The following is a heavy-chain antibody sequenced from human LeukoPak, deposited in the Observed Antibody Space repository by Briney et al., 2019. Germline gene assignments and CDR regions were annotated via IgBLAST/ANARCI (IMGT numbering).Heavy chain of an antibody. CDR3: AKVGTTMVRGALDY. CDR2: ISYDGSNK. CDR1: GFTFSSYA. D-gene: IGHD3-10*01. J-gene: IGHJ4*02. Sequence: PGRSLRLSCAASGFTFSSYAMHWVRQAPGKGLEWVAVISYDGSNKYYADSVKGRFTISRDNSKNTLYLQMNSLRAEDTAVYYCAKVGTTMVRGALDYWGQGTLVTVSS. V-gene: IGHV3-30*07.